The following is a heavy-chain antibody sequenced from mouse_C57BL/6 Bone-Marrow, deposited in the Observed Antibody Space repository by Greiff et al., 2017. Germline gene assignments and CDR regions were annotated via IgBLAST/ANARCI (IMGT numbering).Heavy chain of an antibody. D-gene: IGHD3-2*02. V-gene: IGHV1-67*01. CDR1: GYTFTDYA. Sequence: QVQLQQSGPELVRPGVSVKISCKGSGYTFTDYAMHWVKQSHAKSLEWIGVISTYYGDASYNQKFKDKATMTVDKSSSAAYMEIARLTSEDSAVYYCANSSGYVDYFDYWGQGTTLTVSS. CDR2: ISTYYGDA. CDR3: ANSSGYVDYFDY. J-gene: IGHJ2*01.